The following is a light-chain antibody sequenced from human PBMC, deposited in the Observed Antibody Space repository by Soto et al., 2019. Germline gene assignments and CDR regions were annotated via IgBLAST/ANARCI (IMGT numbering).Light chain of an antibody. CDR2: KAS. CDR1: QTISSW. V-gene: IGKV1-5*03. Sequence: DIKITQAPSTLTVSLGDRVTITCRASQTISSWLAWYQQKPGKAPKLLIYKASTLKSGVPSRFSGSGSGTEFTLTIRWLQPGDVATYFCERWSFGQGTKV. J-gene: IGKJ1*01. CDR3: ERWS.